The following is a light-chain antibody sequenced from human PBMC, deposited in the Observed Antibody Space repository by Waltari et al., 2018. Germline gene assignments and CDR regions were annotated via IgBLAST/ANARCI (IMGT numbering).Light chain of an antibody. CDR2: GAS. Sequence: EIVLTQSPGTLSLSPGERATLSCRASQSVSSNNLAWYQQKPGQAPRLHIYGASSRATGIPDRFRATLSGTSFTLTINTLEPEDFALYYCQQYGSSLALIFGGGTKVEL. V-gene: IGKV3-20*01. CDR1: QSVSSNN. CDR3: QQYGSSLALI. J-gene: IGKJ4*01.